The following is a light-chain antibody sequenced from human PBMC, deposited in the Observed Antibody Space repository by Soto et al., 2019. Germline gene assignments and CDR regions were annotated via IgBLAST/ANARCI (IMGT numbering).Light chain of an antibody. J-gene: IGLJ2*01. V-gene: IGLV2-11*01. CDR1: SSDVGAYNF. Sequence: QSVLTQPRSVSVSPGQSVTISCTGTSSDVGAYNFVSWYQHNPGKAPKLMIFDVSARPSGVPDRFSGSKSANTAALTISGLQTEDEADYYCCSYAGTYIPLFGGGTKLTVL. CDR3: CSYAGTYIPL. CDR2: DVS.